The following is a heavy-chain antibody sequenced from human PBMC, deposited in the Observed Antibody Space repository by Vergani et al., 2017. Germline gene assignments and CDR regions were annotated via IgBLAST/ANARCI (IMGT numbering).Heavy chain of an antibody. D-gene: IGHD1-26*01. CDR2: IKQDGSEK. Sequence: EVQLLESGGGLVQPGGSLRLSCAASGFTFSSYAMSWVRQAPGKGLEWVANIKQDGSEKYYVDSVKGRFTISRDNAKNSLYLQMNSLRAEDTAVYYCARDPVIVGGVFDYWGQGTLVTVSS. CDR1: GFTFSSYA. V-gene: IGHV3-7*01. J-gene: IGHJ4*02. CDR3: ARDPVIVGGVFDY.